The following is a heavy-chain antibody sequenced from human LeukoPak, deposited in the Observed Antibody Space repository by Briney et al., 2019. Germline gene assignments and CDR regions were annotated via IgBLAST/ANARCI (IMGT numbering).Heavy chain of an antibody. D-gene: IGHD3-10*02. J-gene: IGHJ6*04. CDR2: LSSSGSAF. V-gene: IGHV3-48*03. CDR1: GFTFRSYE. Sequence: GGSLRLSCEDSGFTFRSYEMNWVRQAPGKGLEWIAYLSSSGSAFSYADSVKGRFTIARDNAKNSVYLEMNSLRADDTAVYYCAELGITMIGGVWGKGTTVTISS. CDR3: AELGITMIGGV.